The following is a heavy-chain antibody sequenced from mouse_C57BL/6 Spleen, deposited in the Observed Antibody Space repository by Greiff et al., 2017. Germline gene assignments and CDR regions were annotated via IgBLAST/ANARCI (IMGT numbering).Heavy chain of an antibody. Sequence: EVKLVESGGGLVQPGGSLKLSCAASGFTFSDYYMYWVRQTPEKRLEWVAYISNGGGSTYYPDTVKGRFTISRDNAKNTLYLQMSRLKSEDTAMYYCARQGVYYGSSVFDYWGQGTTLTVSS. V-gene: IGHV5-12*01. CDR2: ISNGGGST. D-gene: IGHD1-1*01. J-gene: IGHJ2*01. CDR3: ARQGVYYGSSVFDY. CDR1: GFTFSDYY.